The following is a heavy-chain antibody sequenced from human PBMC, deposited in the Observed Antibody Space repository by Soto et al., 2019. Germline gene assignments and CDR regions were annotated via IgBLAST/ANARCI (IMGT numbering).Heavy chain of an antibody. CDR3: AKDRFGQLWLEDYGLDV. Sequence: QVQLVESGGGVVQPGRSLRLSCAASGFTFSSYGIHWVRQAPGKGLEWVALISDDGSNKYYADSVKGRYTVSRDDSKNTLYLQMNRLRAEDTAVYYCAKDRFGQLWLEDYGLDVWGQGTTVTVSS. V-gene: IGHV3-30*18. J-gene: IGHJ6*02. CDR2: ISDDGSNK. CDR1: GFTFSSYG. D-gene: IGHD5-18*01.